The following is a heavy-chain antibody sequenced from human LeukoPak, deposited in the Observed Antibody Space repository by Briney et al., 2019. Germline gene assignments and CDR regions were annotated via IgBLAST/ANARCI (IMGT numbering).Heavy chain of an antibody. D-gene: IGHD3-3*01. J-gene: IGHJ4*02. Sequence: GGSLRLSCAASGFTFSDYYMSWIRQAPGKGLEWVSYISSSGSTIYYADSVKGRFTISRDNAKNSLYLQMYSLRAEDTAVYYCARVRYYDFWSGYWRYFDYWGQGTLVTVSP. V-gene: IGHV3-11*01. CDR3: ARVRYYDFWSGYWRYFDY. CDR2: ISSSGSTI. CDR1: GFTFSDYY.